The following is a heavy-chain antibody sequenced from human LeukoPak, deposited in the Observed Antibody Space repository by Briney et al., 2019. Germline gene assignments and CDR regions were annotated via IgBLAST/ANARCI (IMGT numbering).Heavy chain of an antibody. CDR3: AKTYYDNLTGRTYYYYMEV. CDR2: IRYDGSNK. Sequence: PGGSLRLSCAASGFTFSSYGIHWVRQAPGKGLEWVAFIRYDGSNKYYADSVKGRFTISRDNSKNTLYLQMNSLRAEDTAVYYCAKTYYDNLTGRTYYYYMEVWGKGTTVTVSS. V-gene: IGHV3-30*02. J-gene: IGHJ6*03. D-gene: IGHD3-9*01. CDR1: GFTFSSYG.